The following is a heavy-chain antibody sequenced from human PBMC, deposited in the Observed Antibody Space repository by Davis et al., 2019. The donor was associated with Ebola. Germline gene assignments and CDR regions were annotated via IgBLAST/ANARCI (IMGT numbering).Heavy chain of an antibody. J-gene: IGHJ6*02. CDR1: GFTFSSYS. D-gene: IGHD1-1*01. CDR2: IKGDGSET. Sequence: PGGSLRLSCTASGFTFSSYSMNWVRQAPGKGPEWVANIKGDGSETYYVDSVKGRFSISRDNAKNSVYLQMNTLRVDDTAVYYCAKHDTHYYYGVDVWGQGTTVTVSS. V-gene: IGHV3-7*01. CDR3: AKHDTHYYYGVDV.